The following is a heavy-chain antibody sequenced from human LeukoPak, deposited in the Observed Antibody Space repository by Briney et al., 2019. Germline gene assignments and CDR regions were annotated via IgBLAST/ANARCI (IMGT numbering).Heavy chain of an antibody. CDR1: GGSISGSTYY. Sequence: SETLSLTCTVSGGSISGSTYYWGWIRQPPGKGLEWIGSIYYSGRTYYNPSLTSRVTIFVDTSKKQFSLKLSSVTAADTAVYYCVQYNSDSGWFDPWGQGTLVTVSS. V-gene: IGHV4-39*01. D-gene: IGHD1-14*01. CDR2: IYYSGRT. J-gene: IGHJ5*02. CDR3: VQYNSDSGWFDP.